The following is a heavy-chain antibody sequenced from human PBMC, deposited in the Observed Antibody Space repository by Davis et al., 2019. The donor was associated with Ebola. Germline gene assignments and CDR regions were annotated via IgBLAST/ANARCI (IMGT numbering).Heavy chain of an antibody. D-gene: IGHD6-13*01. CDR1: GFTFSDYY. J-gene: IGHJ6*04. V-gene: IGHV3-11*01. Sequence: PGGSLRLSCAASGFTFSDYYMSWIRQAPGKGLEWVSYISSSGSTIYYADSVKGRFTISRDNSKNTLYLQMNSLRAEDTAVYYCAKGDVDSSSWYDGYYYYYGMDVWGKGTTVTVSS. CDR2: ISSSGSTI. CDR3: AKGDVDSSSWYDGYYYYYGMDV.